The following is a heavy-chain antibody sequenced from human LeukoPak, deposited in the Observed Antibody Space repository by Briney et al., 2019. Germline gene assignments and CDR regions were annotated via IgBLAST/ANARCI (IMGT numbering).Heavy chain of an antibody. D-gene: IGHD2-8*01. CDR1: GGSFSGYY. J-gene: IGHJ4*02. Sequence: PSETLSLTCAVYGGSFSGYYWSWIRQPPGKGLEWIGEINHSGSTNYNPSLKSRVTISVDTSKNQFSLKLSSVTAADTAVYYCARERCTNGVCTFDYWGQGTLVTVSS. CDR2: INHSGST. CDR3: ARERCTNGVCTFDY. V-gene: IGHV4-34*01.